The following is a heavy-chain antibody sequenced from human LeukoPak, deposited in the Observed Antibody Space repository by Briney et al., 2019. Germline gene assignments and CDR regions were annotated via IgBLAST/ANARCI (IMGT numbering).Heavy chain of an antibody. V-gene: IGHV1-69*06. D-gene: IGHD5-24*01. Sequence: ASVKVSCKASGGTFSSYAISWVRQAPGQGLEWMGGIIPIFGTANYAQKFQGRVTITADKSTSTAYMELSSLRSEDTAVYYCARDGRWLQYISYFDYWGQGTLVTVSS. CDR2: IIPIFGTA. CDR3: ARDGRWLQYISYFDY. CDR1: GGTFSSYA. J-gene: IGHJ4*02.